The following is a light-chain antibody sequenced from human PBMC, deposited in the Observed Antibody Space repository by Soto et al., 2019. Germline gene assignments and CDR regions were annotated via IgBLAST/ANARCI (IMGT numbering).Light chain of an antibody. J-gene: IGLJ1*01. V-gene: IGLV3-9*01. CDR1: NIGSKN. CDR3: QVWDSSTYV. CDR2: RDS. Sequence: SYELTQPLSVSVALGQTARITCGGNNIGSKNVRWYQQKPGQAPVLVIYRDSNRPSGIPERFSGSNSGDTATLTISRAQAGDEADYYCQVWDSSTYVFGNGTKVTVL.